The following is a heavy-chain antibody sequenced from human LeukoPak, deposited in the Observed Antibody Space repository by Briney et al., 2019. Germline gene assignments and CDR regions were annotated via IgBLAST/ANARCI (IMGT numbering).Heavy chain of an antibody. D-gene: IGHD2-2*01. V-gene: IGHV1-18*01. CDR2: ISAYNGNT. CDR1: GYTFTSYG. J-gene: IGHJ5*02. Sequence: GASVKVSCKASGYTFTSYGISWVRQAPGQGLEWMGWISAYNGNTNYAQKLQGRVTMTTDTSTSTAYMELRSLRSDDTAVYYCARDVRSLVVVHRGFDPWGQGTLVTVSS. CDR3: ARDVRSLVVVHRGFDP.